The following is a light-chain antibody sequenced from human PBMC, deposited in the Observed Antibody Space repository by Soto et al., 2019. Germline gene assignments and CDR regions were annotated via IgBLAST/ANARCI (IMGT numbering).Light chain of an antibody. CDR3: QQYGTFPFS. J-gene: IGKJ2*01. CDR1: QVVSSSY. Sequence: PGESATLSCTANQVVSSSYLAWYQQKPGQAPRLLIYHASDRATGVPDRFSGSGSGTDFALTITRLEPEDFALFYCQQYGTFPFSFGQGTKLEIK. V-gene: IGKV3-20*01. CDR2: HAS.